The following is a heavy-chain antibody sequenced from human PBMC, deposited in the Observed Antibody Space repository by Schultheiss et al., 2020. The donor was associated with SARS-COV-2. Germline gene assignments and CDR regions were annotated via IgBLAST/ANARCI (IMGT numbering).Heavy chain of an antibody. CDR2: ISGSGGST. J-gene: IGHJ4*02. Sequence: GGSLRLSCAASGFTFSSYAMSWVRQAPGKGLEWVSAISGSGGSTYYADSVKGRFTISRDNSKNTLYLQMNSLRAEDTAVYYCAKDIVRTGVEHYYDSSGYYTPDWGQGTLVTVSS. CDR3: AKDIVRTGVEHYYDSSGYYTPD. CDR1: GFTFSSYA. V-gene: IGHV3-23*01. D-gene: IGHD3-22*01.